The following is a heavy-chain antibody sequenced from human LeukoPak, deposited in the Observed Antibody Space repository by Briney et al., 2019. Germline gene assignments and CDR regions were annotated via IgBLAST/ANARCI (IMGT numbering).Heavy chain of an antibody. CDR1: GGSFCGYY. J-gene: IGHJ6*02. D-gene: IGHD5-24*01. CDR3: ARCMAVYYYYGMDV. V-gene: IGHV4-34*01. Sequence: SETLSLTCAVYGGSFCGYYWSWIRQPPGKGLEWIGEINHSGSTNYNPSLKSRVTISVDTSKNQFSLKLSSVTAADTAVYYCARCMAVYYYYGMDVWGQGTTVTVSS. CDR2: INHSGST.